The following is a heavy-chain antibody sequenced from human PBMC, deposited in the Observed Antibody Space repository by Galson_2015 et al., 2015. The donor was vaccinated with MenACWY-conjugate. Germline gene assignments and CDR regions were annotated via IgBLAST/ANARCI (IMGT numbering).Heavy chain of an antibody. V-gene: IGHV3-74*01. CDR1: GFTFSSYW. Sequence: SLRLSCAASGFTFSSYWMHWVRQAPGKGLVWVSRINGDGSSTSYADSVKGRFTISRDNAKNTLYLQMNSLRAEDTAVYYCARDQYQLFDIWGQGTMVTVSS. CDR2: INGDGSST. CDR3: ARDQYQLFDI. J-gene: IGHJ3*02. D-gene: IGHD2-2*01.